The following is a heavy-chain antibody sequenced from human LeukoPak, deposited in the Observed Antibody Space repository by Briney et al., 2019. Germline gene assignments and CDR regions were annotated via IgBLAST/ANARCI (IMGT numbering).Heavy chain of an antibody. Sequence: PGGSLRLSCAASGFTFSSYSMNWVRQAPGKGLEWVSSISSSSSYIYYADLVKGRFTISRDNAKNSLYLQMNSLRAEDTAVYYCAREWDIVVVPAAMRGYYYYGMDVWGKGTTVTVSS. CDR3: AREWDIVVVPAAMRGYYYYGMDV. CDR2: ISSSSSYI. D-gene: IGHD2-2*01. CDR1: GFTFSSYS. J-gene: IGHJ6*04. V-gene: IGHV3-21*01.